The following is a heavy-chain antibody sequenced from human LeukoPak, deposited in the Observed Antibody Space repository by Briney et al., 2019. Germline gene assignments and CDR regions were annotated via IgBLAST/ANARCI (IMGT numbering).Heavy chain of an antibody. CDR3: ARGEGDGYNYAFDY. CDR1: GGTFSSYA. D-gene: IGHD5-24*01. V-gene: IGHV1-69*04. CDR2: IIPILGIA. J-gene: IGHJ4*02. Sequence: SAKVSCTASGGTFSSYAISWVRQAPGQGLEWMGRIIPILGIANYAQKFQGRVTITADKSTSTAYMELSSLRSEDTAVYYCARGEGDGYNYAFDYWGQGTLVTVSS.